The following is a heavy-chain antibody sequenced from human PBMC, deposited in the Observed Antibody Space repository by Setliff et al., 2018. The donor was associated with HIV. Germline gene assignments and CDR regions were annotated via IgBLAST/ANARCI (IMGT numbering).Heavy chain of an antibody. Sequence: SETLSLTCAVYGGSFSGYYWSWIRQPPGKGLEWIGEINHSGSTNYNPSLKSRVTISVDPSMDQFSLKLISVTAADTAVYYCARATWLVHPFPLYYFDYWGQGTLVTVSS. CDR2: INHSGST. CDR3: ARATWLVHPFPLYYFDY. J-gene: IGHJ4*02. V-gene: IGHV4-34*01. D-gene: IGHD6-19*01. CDR1: GGSFSGYY.